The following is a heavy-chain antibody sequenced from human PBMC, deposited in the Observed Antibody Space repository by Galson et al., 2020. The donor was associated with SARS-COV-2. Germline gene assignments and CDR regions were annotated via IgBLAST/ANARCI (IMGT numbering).Heavy chain of an antibody. CDR2: ISHSGGT. J-gene: IGHJ3*02. CDR3: ARLHYGEYAPEAFDI. D-gene: IGHD4-17*01. V-gene: IGHV4-30-2*01. CDR1: GTSISSGSYS. Sequence: SKTLSLTCAVSGTSISSGSYSWNWIRQPPGKGLEWIGYISHSGGTYYNPSLKSRVTISGDRSKNQFSLRLSSVTAADTAVYYCARLHYGEYAPEAFDIWGPGTRVTVAS.